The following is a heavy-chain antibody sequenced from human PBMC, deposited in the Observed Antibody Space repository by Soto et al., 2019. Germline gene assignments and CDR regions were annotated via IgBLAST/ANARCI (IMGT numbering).Heavy chain of an antibody. CDR3: AREDFHGYSSSDYYYGMDV. Sequence: QVQLVQSGAEVKKPGSSVKVSCKASGGTFSSYAISWVRQAPGQGLEWMGGIIPIFGTANYAQKFQGRVTITADESTSTAYMELRSLRSEDTAVYYCAREDFHGYSSSDYYYGMDVWGQGTTVTVSS. CDR2: IIPIFGTA. J-gene: IGHJ6*02. D-gene: IGHD6-6*01. CDR1: GGTFSSYA. V-gene: IGHV1-69*01.